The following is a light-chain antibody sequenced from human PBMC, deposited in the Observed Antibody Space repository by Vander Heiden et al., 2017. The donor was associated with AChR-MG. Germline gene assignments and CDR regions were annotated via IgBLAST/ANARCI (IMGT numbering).Light chain of an antibody. Sequence: SYVLTQPPSLSVAQGKTARITCGCNNIGSTSVHWYQQQPGPATVLVIYYDSHRSSGIPERFSAYTSATAAALTISRDEAGDAAYYYSPVWDSSSGRVFGGVTKLTVL. CDR1: NIGSTS. CDR2: YDS. V-gene: IGLV3-21*04. CDR3: PVWDSSSGRV. J-gene: IGLJ3*02.